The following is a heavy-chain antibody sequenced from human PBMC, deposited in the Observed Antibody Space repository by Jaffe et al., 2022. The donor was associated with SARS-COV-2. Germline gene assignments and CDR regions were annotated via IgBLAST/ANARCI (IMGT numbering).Heavy chain of an antibody. Sequence: EVQLVQSGAGVKKPGESLKIFCQSSGYKFTGHWIGWVRQMPGKGLEWMGIIYPGDSDTRYSPSFQGQVTISADKSISTAYLQWSSLKASDTAMYYCVRTSSGYSFDYWGQGTLVTVSS. V-gene: IGHV5-51*01. CDR1: GYKFTGHW. D-gene: IGHD3-22*01. CDR2: IYPGDSDT. J-gene: IGHJ4*02. CDR3: VRTSSGYSFDY.